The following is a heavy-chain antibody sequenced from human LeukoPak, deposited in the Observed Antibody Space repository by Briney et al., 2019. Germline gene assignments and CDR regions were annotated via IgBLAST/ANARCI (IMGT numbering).Heavy chain of an antibody. D-gene: IGHD3-16*02. CDR1: GYTFTGYY. CDR2: INPNSGGT. Sequence: GASVKVSCKASGYTFTGYYMHWVRQAPGQGLEWMGWINPNSGGTNYGQKFQGRVTMTRDTSINTAYMELSRLRSDDTAVYYCARDRNDYVWGSYRYPDYWGQGTLVTVSS. CDR3: ARDRNDYVWGSYRYPDY. V-gene: IGHV1-2*02. J-gene: IGHJ4*02.